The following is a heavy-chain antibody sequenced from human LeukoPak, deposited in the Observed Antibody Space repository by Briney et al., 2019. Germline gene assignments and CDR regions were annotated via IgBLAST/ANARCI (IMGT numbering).Heavy chain of an antibody. V-gene: IGHV3-49*04. D-gene: IGHD2/OR15-2a*01. J-gene: IGHJ4*02. CDR3: ARGQTVTGAKYYFDF. CDR1: GFPLRDYG. Sequence: RSLRLSCLTSGFPLRDYGLGWVRQAPGMGLEWVSFTRSRIYGGAPEYAASVRDRFFVSRDDSEGVAYLQMNNLKSEDTDVYYCARGQTVTGAKYYFDFWSPGTLVTVSS. CDR2: TRSRIYGGAP.